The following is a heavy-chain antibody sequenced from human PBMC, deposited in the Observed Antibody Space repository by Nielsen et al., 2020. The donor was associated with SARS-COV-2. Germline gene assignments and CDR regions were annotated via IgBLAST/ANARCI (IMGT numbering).Heavy chain of an antibody. CDR2: IRSSGYT. V-gene: IGHV3-11*05. CDR1: AFTFSDYY. D-gene: IGHD5-24*01. Sequence: GESLTISCAASAFTFSDYYLSWIPQAPGTGLEWVSSIRSSGYTNYVDSVKGRFTISRDNAKNSLYLQMNSLRAEDTAVYYCAREGRKLPLDYWGQGTLVTVSS. CDR3: AREGRKLPLDY. J-gene: IGHJ4*02.